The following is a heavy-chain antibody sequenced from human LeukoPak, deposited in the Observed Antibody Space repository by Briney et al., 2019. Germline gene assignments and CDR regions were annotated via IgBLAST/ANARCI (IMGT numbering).Heavy chain of an antibody. CDR3: ARDDYDSSGYYYFDY. Sequence: GGSLRLSCAASGFTFSSYEMNWVRQAPGKGLEWVSYISSGGSFIYYADSVKGRFTISRDNAKNTLYLQMNSLRAEDTAVYYCARDDYDSSGYYYFDYWGQGTLVTVSS. D-gene: IGHD3-22*01. V-gene: IGHV3-48*03. CDR2: ISSGGSFI. CDR1: GFTFSSYE. J-gene: IGHJ4*02.